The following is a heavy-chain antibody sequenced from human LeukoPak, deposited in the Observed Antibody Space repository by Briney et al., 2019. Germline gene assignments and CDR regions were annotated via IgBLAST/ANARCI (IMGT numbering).Heavy chain of an antibody. D-gene: IGHD2-2*01. CDR2: IYYSGST. J-gene: IGHJ4*02. V-gene: IGHV4-59*11. CDR3: ARAVVPAAIGLEYFDY. Sequence: SETLSLTCTVSGGSISSHYWSWIRQPPGKGLEWIGDIYYSGSTNYNPSLKSRVTISVDTYKNQFSLKLSSVTAADTAVYYCARAVVPAAIGLEYFDYWGQGTLVTVSS. CDR1: GGSISSHY.